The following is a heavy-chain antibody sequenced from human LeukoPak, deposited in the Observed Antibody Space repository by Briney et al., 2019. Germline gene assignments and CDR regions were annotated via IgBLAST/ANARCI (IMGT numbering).Heavy chain of an antibody. J-gene: IGHJ4*02. CDR3: ARDRPLDADDYYGFYYFDY. Sequence: ASVKVSCKASGYTFTGYYMHWVRQAPGQGLEWMGWINPNSGGTNHAQKFQGRVTMTRVTSISTAYMELSRLRSDDTAVYYCARDRPLDADDYYGFYYFDYWGQGTLVTVSS. CDR2: INPNSGGT. V-gene: IGHV1-2*02. CDR1: GYTFTGYY. D-gene: IGHD3-10*01.